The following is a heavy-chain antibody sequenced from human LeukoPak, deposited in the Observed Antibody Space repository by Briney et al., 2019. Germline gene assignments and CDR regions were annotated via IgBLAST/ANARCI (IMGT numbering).Heavy chain of an antibody. V-gene: IGHV4-34*01. D-gene: IGHD6-19*01. J-gene: IGHJ4*02. CDR2: INHSGST. CDR3: ARGQPLYSSGWYVNY. Sequence: SETLSLTCVVYGGSFSGYQWSWIRQPPGKGLEWIGEINHSGSTNFNPSHKSRVTISVDTSKNQFSLKLSSVTAADTAVYYCARGQPLYSSGWYVNYWGQGTLVTVSS. CDR1: GGSFSGYQ.